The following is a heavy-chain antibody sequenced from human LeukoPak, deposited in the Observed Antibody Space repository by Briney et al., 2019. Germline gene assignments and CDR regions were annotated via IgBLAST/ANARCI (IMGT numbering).Heavy chain of an antibody. J-gene: IGHJ4*02. D-gene: IGHD5-18*01. Sequence: SETLSLTCALYGGSFRGYYWSWIRQPPGKGLEWIGEINHSGSTNYNPSLKSRVIISVDTSKKQFSLKLSSVTAADTAVYYCARTRGYAFDYWGQGTLVTVSS. V-gene: IGHV4-34*01. CDR2: INHSGST. CDR1: GGSFRGYY. CDR3: ARTRGYAFDY.